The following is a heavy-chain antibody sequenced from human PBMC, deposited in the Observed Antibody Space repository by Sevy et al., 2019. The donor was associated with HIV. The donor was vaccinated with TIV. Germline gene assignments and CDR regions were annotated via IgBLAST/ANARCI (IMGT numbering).Heavy chain of an antibody. V-gene: IGHV3-11*06. CDR1: GFTFSDYY. J-gene: IGHJ4*02. Sequence: GGSLRLSCTASGFTFSDYYMSWIRQAPGKGLEWVSYISTSSSYTSYPDSMKGQFTISRYNPKNSLYLQMNSLRVEDKAVYYCARVRYNYGQKYFDYWGQGTLVTVSS. CDR2: ISTSSSYT. CDR3: ARVRYNYGQKYFDY. D-gene: IGHD5-18*01.